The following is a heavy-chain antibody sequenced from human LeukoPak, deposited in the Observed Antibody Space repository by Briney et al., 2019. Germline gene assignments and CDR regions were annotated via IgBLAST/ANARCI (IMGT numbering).Heavy chain of an antibody. CDR2: IYYSGST. CDR3: ARAMTPRGDAFDI. J-gene: IGHJ3*02. Sequence: SETLSLTCTVSGGSISSYYWSWIRQPPGKGLEWIGYIYYSGSTNYNPSLKSRVTISVDTSKNQFSLKLSSVTAADTAVYYCARAMTPRGDAFDIWGQGIMVTVSS. V-gene: IGHV4-59*08. D-gene: IGHD2-2*01. CDR1: GGSISSYY.